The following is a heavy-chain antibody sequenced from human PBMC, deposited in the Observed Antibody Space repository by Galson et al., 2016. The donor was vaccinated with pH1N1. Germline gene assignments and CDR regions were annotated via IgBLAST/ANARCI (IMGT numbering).Heavy chain of an antibody. CDR3: AREDYYDVDLSDWYFDL. CDR2: IIPILGST. CDR1: GGTFNSNG. V-gene: IGHV1-69*13. D-gene: IGHD3-22*01. J-gene: IGHJ2*01. Sequence: SVKVSCKASGGTFNSNGISWLRQAPGQGLEWMGRIIPILGSTNYAQKFQGKITITADESTSTAYMKLNSLRSEDTALYYCAREDYYDVDLSDWYFDLWGRGTLVTVSS.